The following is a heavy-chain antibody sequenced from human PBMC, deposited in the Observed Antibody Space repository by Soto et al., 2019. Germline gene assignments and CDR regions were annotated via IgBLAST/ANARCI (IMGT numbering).Heavy chain of an antibody. CDR2: INAGNGHT. J-gene: IGHJ4*02. Sequence: QVQLVQSGAEVKKPGVSVKVSCKASGYTFSNYLLHWVRQAPGQGLEWMGWINAGNGHTKYSQKFQSRVTFPSDTPATTAYIELSSLRPEDTAVYYCASPAYGSGSYFWGQGTLVTVSS. CDR3: ASPAYGSGSYF. CDR1: GYTFSNYL. D-gene: IGHD3-10*01. V-gene: IGHV1-3*01.